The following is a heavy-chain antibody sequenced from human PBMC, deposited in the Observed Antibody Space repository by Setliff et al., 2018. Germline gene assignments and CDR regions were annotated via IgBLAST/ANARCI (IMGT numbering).Heavy chain of an antibody. CDR1: GGSISSGSYY. D-gene: IGHD3-10*01. V-gene: IGHV4-39*01. CDR2: LYHTGST. J-gene: IGHJ6*03. CDR3: ARARSPHLSLIYHMDV. Sequence: SETLSLTCTVSGGSISSGSYYWSWIRQPPGKGLEWIGSLYHTGSTDYNPSLNSRVTISVDTSKNQLSLKLTSVTAADTAVYYCARARSPHLSLIYHMDVWGKGTTVTVSS.